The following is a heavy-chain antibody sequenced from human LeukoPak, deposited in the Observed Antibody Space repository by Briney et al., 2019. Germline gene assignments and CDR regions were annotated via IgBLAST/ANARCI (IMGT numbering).Heavy chain of an antibody. V-gene: IGHV3-20*04. Sequence: GGSLGLSCAASGFIFSSHAMNWVRQAPGKGLEWVSGINWNGGSTGYADSVKGRFTISRDNAKNSLYLQMNSLRAEDTAVYYCARGPSGYHNTGGQGTLVTVSS. CDR1: GFIFSSHA. J-gene: IGHJ4*02. CDR2: INWNGGST. D-gene: IGHD5-12*01. CDR3: ARGPSGYHNT.